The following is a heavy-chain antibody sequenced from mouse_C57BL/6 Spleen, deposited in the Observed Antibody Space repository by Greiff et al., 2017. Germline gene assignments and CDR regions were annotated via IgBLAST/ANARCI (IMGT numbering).Heavy chain of an antibody. CDR2: ISNGGGST. CDR1: GFTFSDYY. J-gene: IGHJ4*01. Sequence: EVMLVESGGGLVQPGGSLKLSCAASGFTFSDYYMYWVRQTPEKRLEWVAYISNGGGSTYYPDTVKGRFTISRDNAKNTLYLQMSRLKSEDTAMYYCARSYYWMDYWGQGTSVTVSS. V-gene: IGHV5-12*01. CDR3: ARSYYWMDY. D-gene: IGHD1-1*01.